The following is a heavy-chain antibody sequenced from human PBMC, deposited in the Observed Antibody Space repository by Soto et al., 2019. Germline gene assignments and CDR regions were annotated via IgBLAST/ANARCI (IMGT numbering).Heavy chain of an antibody. J-gene: IGHJ6*02. D-gene: IGHD3-16*01. V-gene: IGHV1-69*01. CDR2: IIPIFGKA. CDR1: GGTFSNYP. Sequence: QVQLVQSGAEVKKPGSSVKVSCKASGGTFSNYPITWVRRAPGQGLEWLGGIIPIFGKADYTQKFQGRVTITADAPTSTAYMERSSLRSEDTAVYYCASGGEYYDENLPHYYFFGMHVWGPGTTVTVSS. CDR3: ASGGEYYDENLPHYYFFGMHV.